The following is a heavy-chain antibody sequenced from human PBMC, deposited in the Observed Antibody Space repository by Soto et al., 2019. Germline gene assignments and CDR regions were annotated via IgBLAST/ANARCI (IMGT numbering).Heavy chain of an antibody. CDR2: ISAYNGNT. J-gene: IGHJ5*02. Sequence: GASVKVSCKASGYTFTSYGISWVRQAPGQGLEWMGWISAYNGNTNYAQKLQGRVTMTTDTSTSTAYMELRSLRSDDTAVYYCARARGDCTNGVCYEQRAWFDPWGQGTLVTVS. CDR1: GYTFTSYG. D-gene: IGHD2-8*01. CDR3: ARARGDCTNGVCYEQRAWFDP. V-gene: IGHV1-18*04.